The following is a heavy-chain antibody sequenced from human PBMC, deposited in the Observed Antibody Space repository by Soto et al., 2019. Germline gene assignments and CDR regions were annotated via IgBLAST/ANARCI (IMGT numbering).Heavy chain of an antibody. J-gene: IGHJ4*02. CDR3: ARDEAAGHYYFDY. V-gene: IGHV4-4*02. D-gene: IGHD6-13*01. CDR1: SGSISSSNW. CDR2: IYHSGST. Sequence: SETLSLTCAVSSGSISSSNWWSWVRQPPGKGLEWIGEIYHSGSTNYNPSLKSRVTISVDKSKNQFSLKLSSVTAADTAVYYCARDEAAGHYYFDYWGQGTLVTVSS.